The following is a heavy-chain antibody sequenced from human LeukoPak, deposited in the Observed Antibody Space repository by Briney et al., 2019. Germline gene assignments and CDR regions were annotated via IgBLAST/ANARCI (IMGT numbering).Heavy chain of an antibody. CDR2: INSDGSST. Sequence: GRSLRLSCAASGFTFSSYWMHWVRQAPGKGLVWVSRINSDGSSTSYADSVKGRFTISRDNAKNTLYLQMNSLRAEDTAVYYCASSYYGSGSYYNYYYGMDVWGQGTTVTVSS. V-gene: IGHV3-74*01. J-gene: IGHJ6*02. D-gene: IGHD3-10*01. CDR1: GFTFSSYW. CDR3: ASSYYGSGSYYNYYYGMDV.